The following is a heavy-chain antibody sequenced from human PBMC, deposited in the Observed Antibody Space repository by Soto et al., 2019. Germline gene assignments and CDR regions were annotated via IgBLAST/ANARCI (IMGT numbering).Heavy chain of an antibody. Sequence: EVQLLESGGGLVQPGGSLRLSWVGSGIEFSNYAMSWVRQAPGKGLEWVSIVSASGRSRYHADSVKGRSTISRDNSKNTLYLHMTNLRAEDTAVYYCAKDGNWLDVYYDVWGQGTPVTVSS. J-gene: IGHJ4*02. CDR1: GIEFSNYA. V-gene: IGHV3-23*01. CDR2: VSASGRSR. D-gene: IGHD3-16*01. CDR3: AKDGNWLDVYYDV.